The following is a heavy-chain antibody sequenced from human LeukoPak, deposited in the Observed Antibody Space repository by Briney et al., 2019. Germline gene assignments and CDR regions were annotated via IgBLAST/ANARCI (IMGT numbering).Heavy chain of an antibody. Sequence: PSQTLSLTCTVSGGSMSSGGYSWSWIRQAPGQGLEWIGHISHTGSTLYNPPLKSRVTISADRSKNQFSLNLNSVTAADTAMYYCARDDLGVLSFWGQGALVTVSS. V-gene: IGHV4-30-2*01. D-gene: IGHD2/OR15-2a*01. CDR3: ARDDLGVLSF. J-gene: IGHJ4*02. CDR1: GGSMSSGGYS. CDR2: ISHTGST.